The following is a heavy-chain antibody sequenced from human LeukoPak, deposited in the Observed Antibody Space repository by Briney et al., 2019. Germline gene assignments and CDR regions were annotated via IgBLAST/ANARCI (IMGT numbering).Heavy chain of an antibody. V-gene: IGHV4-34*01. Sequence: SETLSLTCAVYGGSFSGYYWSWIRQPPGKGLEWIGEINHSGSTNYNPSLQSRVTISVDTSKNQFSLKLSSVTAADTAVYYCARVKVTTFPTYYYYYYGMDVWGQGTTVTVSS. CDR1: GGSFSGYY. D-gene: IGHD4-17*01. CDR2: INHSGST. CDR3: ARVKVTTFPTYYYYYYGMDV. J-gene: IGHJ6*02.